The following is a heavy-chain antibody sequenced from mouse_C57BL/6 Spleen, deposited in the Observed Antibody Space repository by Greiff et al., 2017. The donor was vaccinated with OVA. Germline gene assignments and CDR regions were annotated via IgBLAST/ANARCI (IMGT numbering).Heavy chain of an antibody. D-gene: IGHD1-1*01. CDR3: ARENYGSSYFDY. V-gene: IGHV1-53*01. CDR2: INPSNGGT. J-gene: IGHJ2*01. Sequence: VQLQQPGTELVKPGASVKLSCKASGYTFTKQRLHWVKQRPGQGLEWIGNINPSNGGTNYNEKFKSKATLTVDKSSSTAYMQLSSLTSEDSAVYYCARENYGSSYFDYWGQGTTLTVSS. CDR1: GYTFTKQR.